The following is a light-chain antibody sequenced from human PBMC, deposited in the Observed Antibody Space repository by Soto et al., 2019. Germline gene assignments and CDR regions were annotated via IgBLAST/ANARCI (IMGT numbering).Light chain of an antibody. CDR3: QQRNDWPRT. Sequence: DIVMTQSPATLSVSPGERATLSCRASENVYNYLAWYQQIPGQPPRLLIYDASNRAAGVPARFSGSGSGTDFTLTISSLEPEDFAVYYCQQRNDWPRTFGQGTKVDIK. V-gene: IGKV3-11*01. CDR2: DAS. J-gene: IGKJ1*01. CDR1: ENVYNY.